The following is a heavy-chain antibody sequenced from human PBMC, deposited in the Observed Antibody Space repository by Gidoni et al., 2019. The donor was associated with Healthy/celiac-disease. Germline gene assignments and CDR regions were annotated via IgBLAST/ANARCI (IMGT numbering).Heavy chain of an antibody. CDR1: GGSISSYY. V-gene: IGHV4-59*01. D-gene: IGHD2-2*01. CDR2: IYYSGST. CDR3: ARVAGYCSSTSCYFYYYYGMDV. J-gene: IGHJ6*02. Sequence: QVQLQESGPGLVKPSETLSLTCTVSGGSISSYYWSWLRQPPGKGLEWLGYIYYSGSTNYNHSLKSQVTISVDTSKNQFSLKLSSVTAADTAVYYCARVAGYCSSTSCYFYYYYGMDVWGQGTTVTVSS.